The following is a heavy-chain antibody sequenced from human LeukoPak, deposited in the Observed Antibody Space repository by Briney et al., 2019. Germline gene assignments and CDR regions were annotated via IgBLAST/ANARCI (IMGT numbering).Heavy chain of an antibody. CDR3: AGPYDSSGYYYNDAFDI. D-gene: IGHD3-22*01. J-gene: IGHJ3*02. CDR1: GGSIISGNFY. CDR2: ISTSGST. V-gene: IGHV4-61*02. Sequence: SSQTLSLICTVPGGSIISGNFYWSWIRQPAGKGLEWIGRISTSGSTNYNPSLKSRVTISVDTSKNQFSLKLSSVTAADTAVYYCAGPYDSSGYYYNDAFDIWGQGTMVTVSS.